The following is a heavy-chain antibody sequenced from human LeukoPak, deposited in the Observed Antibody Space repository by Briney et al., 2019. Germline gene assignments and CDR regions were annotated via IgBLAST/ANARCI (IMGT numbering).Heavy chain of an antibody. CDR3: ARGHDYGDY. CDR1: GFTFSDYY. V-gene: IGHV3-11*04. CDR2: ISSSGSTI. Sequence: GSLGLSCAASGFTFSDYYMSWIRQAPGRGLDWVSYISSSGSTIYSAASVKGRFTISRDNAKNSLYLQMNSLRAEDTAVYYCARGHDYGDYWGQGTLVTVSS. J-gene: IGHJ4*02.